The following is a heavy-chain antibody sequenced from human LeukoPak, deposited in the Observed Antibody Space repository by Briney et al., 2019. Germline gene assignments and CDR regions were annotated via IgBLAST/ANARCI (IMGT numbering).Heavy chain of an antibody. Sequence: GGSLRLSCAASGFTFSSYSMNWVRQAPGKGLEWVSSISGSSSYIYYADSVKGRFTISRDNAKNSLYLQMNSLRAEDTAVYYCARDVGSGFDYWGQGTLVTVSS. V-gene: IGHV3-21*01. CDR2: ISGSSSYI. CDR1: GFTFSSYS. CDR3: ARDVGSGFDY. D-gene: IGHD1-14*01. J-gene: IGHJ4*02.